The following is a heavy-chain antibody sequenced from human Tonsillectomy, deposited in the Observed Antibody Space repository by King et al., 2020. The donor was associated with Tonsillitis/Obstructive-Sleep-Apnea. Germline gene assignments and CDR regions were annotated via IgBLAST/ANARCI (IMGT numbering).Heavy chain of an antibody. CDR1: GFTFSSYA. Sequence: VQLVESGGGVVQPGRSLRLSCAASGFTFSSYAMHWVRQAPGKGLEWVAVISYDGSNKYYADSVKGRFTISRDNSKNTLYLQMNSLRAEDTAVYYCARNGGDYVWGGYRDMDVWGEGTTVTVSS. V-gene: IGHV3-30*01. CDR3: ARNGGDYVWGGYRDMDV. CDR2: ISYDGSNK. J-gene: IGHJ6*03. D-gene: IGHD3-16*02.